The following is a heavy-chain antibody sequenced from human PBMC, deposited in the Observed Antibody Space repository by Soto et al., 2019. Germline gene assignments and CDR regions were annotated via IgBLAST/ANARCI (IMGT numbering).Heavy chain of an antibody. CDR1: GGSISSSSYY. Sequence: PEETLSLTCTVSGGSISSSSYYWGWIRQPPGKGLEWIGSIYYSGSTYYNPSLKSRVTISVDTSKNQFSLKLSSVTAADTAVYYCARQGGSGWRFDYWGQGALVTVSS. CDR3: ARQGGSGWRFDY. CDR2: IYYSGST. V-gene: IGHV4-39*01. J-gene: IGHJ4*02. D-gene: IGHD6-19*01.